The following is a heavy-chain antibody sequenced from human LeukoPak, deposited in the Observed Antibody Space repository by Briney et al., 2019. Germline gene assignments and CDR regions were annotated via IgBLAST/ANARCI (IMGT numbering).Heavy chain of an antibody. Sequence: PGGSLRLSCTASGFIFNRNAMHWVRQAPAKGLEYLAAISSNGGSTEYAKSVKGRFTISRDNSQNTLYLQMGTLRTEDTAVYFCARAGATTRRPLASWGQGTLVTVS. CDR1: GFIFNRNA. CDR2: ISSNGGST. D-gene: IGHD1-26*01. J-gene: IGHJ4*02. V-gene: IGHV3-64*01. CDR3: ARAGATTRRPLAS.